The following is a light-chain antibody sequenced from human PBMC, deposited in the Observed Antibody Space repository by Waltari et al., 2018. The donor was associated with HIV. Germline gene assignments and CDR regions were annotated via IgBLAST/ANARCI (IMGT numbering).Light chain of an antibody. J-gene: IGLJ3*02. CDR3: ATWDDSLIWV. CDR1: NSNIGTNY. CDR2: RNN. V-gene: IGLV1-47*01. Sequence: QPVLTQPPSASGTPGRGVTIPCSGRNSNIGTNYVYWYQNLPGMAPKLLIYRNNRRPSGIPDRFSGSRSGTSASLAISGLRSEDEADYYCATWDDSLIWVFGGGTKLTVL.